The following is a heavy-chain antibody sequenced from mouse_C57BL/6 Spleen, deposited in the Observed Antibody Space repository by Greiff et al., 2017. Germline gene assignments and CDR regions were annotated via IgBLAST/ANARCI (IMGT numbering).Heavy chain of an antibody. CDR3: AKPYGSSYSYAMDY. V-gene: IGHV1-82*01. Sequence: QVQLKESGPELVKPGASVKISCKASGYAFSSSWMNWVKQRPGKGLEWIGRIYPGDGDTNYNGKFKGKATLTADKSSSTAYMQLSSLTSEDSAVYFCAKPYGSSYSYAMDYWGQGTSVTVSS. CDR1: GYAFSSSW. CDR2: IYPGDGDT. D-gene: IGHD1-1*01. J-gene: IGHJ4*01.